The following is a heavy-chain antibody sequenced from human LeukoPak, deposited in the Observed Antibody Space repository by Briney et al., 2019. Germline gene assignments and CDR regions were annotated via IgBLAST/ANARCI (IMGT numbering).Heavy chain of an antibody. CDR3: ARDRHNYYDSSGYYTGHWFDP. Sequence: SETLSLTCTVSGGSISSYYWSWIRQPPGKGLEWIGYIYYSGSTNYNPSLKSRVTISVDTSKNQFSLKLSFVTAADTAVYYCARDRHNYYDSSGYYTGHWFDPWGQGTLVTVSS. CDR2: IYYSGST. D-gene: IGHD3-22*01. V-gene: IGHV4-59*01. CDR1: GGSISSYY. J-gene: IGHJ5*02.